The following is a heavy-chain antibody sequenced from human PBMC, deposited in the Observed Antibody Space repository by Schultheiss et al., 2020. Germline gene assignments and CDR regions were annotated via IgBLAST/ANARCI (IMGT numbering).Heavy chain of an antibody. V-gene: IGHV1-46*01. CDR3: ARGGSGSYYYYYYYMDV. CDR2: INPSGGST. D-gene: IGHD1-26*01. CDR1: GYTFTSYY. J-gene: IGHJ6*03. Sequence: ASVKVSCKASGYTFTSYYMHWVRQAPGQGLEWMGIINPSGGSTSYAQKFQGRVTMTRDTSTSTAYMELRSLRSDDTAVYYCARGGSGSYYYYYYYMDVWGKGTTVTVSS.